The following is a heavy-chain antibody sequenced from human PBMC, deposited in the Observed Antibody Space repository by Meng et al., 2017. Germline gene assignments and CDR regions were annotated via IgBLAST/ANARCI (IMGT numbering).Heavy chain of an antibody. J-gene: IGHJ4*02. CDR2: IYHSGST. D-gene: IGHD3-10*01. V-gene: IGHV4-4*02. CDR3: ARMSVLLWFGELFLN. Sequence: GLLRESGPGPVEPSGTLSLTCAVSGGSISSSNWWSWVRQPPGKGLEWIGEIYHSGSTNYNPSLKSRVTISVDKSKNQFSLKLSTVTAADTAVYYCARMSVLLWFGELFLNWGQGTLVTVSS. CDR1: GGSISSSNW.